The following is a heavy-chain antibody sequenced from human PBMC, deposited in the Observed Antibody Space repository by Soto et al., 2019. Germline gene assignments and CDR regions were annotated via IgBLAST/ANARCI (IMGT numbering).Heavy chain of an antibody. J-gene: IGHJ5*02. V-gene: IGHV3-9*01. CDR2: ISWNSGSI. Sequence: EVQLVESGGGLVQPGRSLTLSCAASGFTLDDYAMHWVRQAPGKGLEWVSGISWNSGSIGYADSVQGRFTISRDNAKNSLYLQVNSLRTEDTAFYYCAKGRDSSSSSWFDPWGQGTLVTVSS. D-gene: IGHD6-6*01. CDR3: AKGRDSSSSSWFDP. CDR1: GFTLDDYA.